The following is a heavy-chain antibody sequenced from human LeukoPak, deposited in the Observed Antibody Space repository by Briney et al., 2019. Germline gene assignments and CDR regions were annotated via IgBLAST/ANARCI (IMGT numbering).Heavy chain of an antibody. V-gene: IGHV3-7*01. Sequence: GGSLRLSCAASGFTFSTYWMSWVRQAPGKGLEWVANIKQDGSEKYYVDSVEGRFTISRDNAKNSLYLQMNSLRVEDTAVYYCARASAVAGTRDYWGQGTLVTVSS. CDR3: ARASAVAGTRDY. J-gene: IGHJ4*02. D-gene: IGHD6-19*01. CDR2: IKQDGSEK. CDR1: GFTFSTYW.